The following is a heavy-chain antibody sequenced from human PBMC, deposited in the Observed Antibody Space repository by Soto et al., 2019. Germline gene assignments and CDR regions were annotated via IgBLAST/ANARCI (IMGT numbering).Heavy chain of an antibody. Sequence: QVQLVQSGAEVKKPGASVKVSCKASGYTFTSYDINWVRQATGQGLEWMGWMNPNSGNTGYAQKFQGRVTMTSNTSKRTAYMGLISLRSEDTDVYYCASERSGAWFDAWGQGTLVTVSS. D-gene: IGHD3-10*01. V-gene: IGHV1-8*01. CDR3: ASERSGAWFDA. CDR1: GYTFTSYD. CDR2: MNPNSGNT. J-gene: IGHJ5*02.